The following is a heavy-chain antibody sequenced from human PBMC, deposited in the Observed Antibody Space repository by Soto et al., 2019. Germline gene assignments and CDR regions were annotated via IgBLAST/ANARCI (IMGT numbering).Heavy chain of an antibody. Sequence: GASVKVSCKASGYTFTSYGISWVRQAPGQGLEWMGWISAYNGNTNYAQKLQGRVTMTTDTSTSTAYMELRSLRSDDTAVYYCARDEIVVVVAPGGWFDPWGQGTLVTVSS. CDR1: GYTFTSYG. CDR2: ISAYNGNT. J-gene: IGHJ5*02. V-gene: IGHV1-18*01. CDR3: ARDEIVVVVAPGGWFDP. D-gene: IGHD2-15*01.